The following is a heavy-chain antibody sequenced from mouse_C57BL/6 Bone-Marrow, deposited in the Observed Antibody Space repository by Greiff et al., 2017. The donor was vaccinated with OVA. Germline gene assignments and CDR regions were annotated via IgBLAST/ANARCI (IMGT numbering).Heavy chain of an antibody. CDR1: GYTFTSYG. V-gene: IGHV1-81*01. Sequence: QQQSGAELARPGASVKLSCKASGYTFTSYGISWVKQRTGQGLEWIGEIYPRSGNTYYNEKFKGKATLTADKSSSTAYMELRSLTSEDSAVYFCARRGVYYGYDDYFDYWGQGTTLTVSS. J-gene: IGHJ2*01. CDR2: IYPRSGNT. CDR3: ARRGVYYGYDDYFDY. D-gene: IGHD2-2*01.